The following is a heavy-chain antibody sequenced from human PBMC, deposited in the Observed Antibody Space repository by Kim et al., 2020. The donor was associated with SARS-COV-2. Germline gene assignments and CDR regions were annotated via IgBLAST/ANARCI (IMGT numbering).Heavy chain of an antibody. D-gene: IGHD3-22*01. CDR3: VRGGSSGYGYYYYGMDV. CDR1: GGTFSSYA. V-gene: IGHV1-69*13. J-gene: IGHJ6*02. CDR2: IIPIFGTA. Sequence: SVKVSCKASGGTFSSYAISWVRQAPGQGLEWMGGIIPIFGTANYAQKFQGRVTITADESTSTAYMELSSLRSEDTAVYYCVRGGSSGYGYYYYGMDVWGQGTTVTVSS.